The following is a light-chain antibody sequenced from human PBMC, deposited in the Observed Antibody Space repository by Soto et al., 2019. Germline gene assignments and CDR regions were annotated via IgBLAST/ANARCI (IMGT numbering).Light chain of an antibody. CDR3: QQYDDLPSIT. J-gene: IGKJ5*01. V-gene: IGKV1-33*01. Sequence: DIQMTQSPSSLSASVGDRVTITCQASQDIRNYLNWYQQKPGKAPELLIYDASSLQTGVPSRFSGSGSGTNFTFTISSLQPEDIATYHCQQYDDLPSITFGQGTRLEIK. CDR1: QDIRNY. CDR2: DAS.